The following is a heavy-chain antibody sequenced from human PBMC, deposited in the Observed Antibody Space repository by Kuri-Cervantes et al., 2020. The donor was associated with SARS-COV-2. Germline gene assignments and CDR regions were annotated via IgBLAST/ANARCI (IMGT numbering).Heavy chain of an antibody. CDR1: GYTFTSYG. Sequence: SVKVSCKDSGYTFTSYGISWVRQAPGQGLEWMGWISAYNGNTNYAQKLQGRVTMTTDTSTSTAYTELRSLRSDDTVVYYCARDDSEYHLLWARYYYGMDVWGQGTTVTVSS. V-gene: IGHV1-18*01. J-gene: IGHJ6*02. CDR3: ARDDSEYHLLWARYYYGMDV. D-gene: IGHD2-2*01. CDR2: ISAYNGNT.